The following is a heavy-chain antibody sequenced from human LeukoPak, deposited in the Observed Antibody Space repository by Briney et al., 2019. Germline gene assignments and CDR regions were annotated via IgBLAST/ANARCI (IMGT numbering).Heavy chain of an antibody. CDR1: GGTFSSYA. J-gene: IGHJ3*02. Sequence: ASVKVSCKASGGTFSSYAISWVRQAPGQGLEWMGGIIPIFGTANYAQKFQGRVTITADESTSTAYMELSSLRSEDTAVYYCARDHLVTIFGVVIRENAFDIWGQGTMVTVSS. CDR3: ARDHLVTIFGVVIRENAFDI. V-gene: IGHV1-69*13. CDR2: IIPIFGTA. D-gene: IGHD3-3*01.